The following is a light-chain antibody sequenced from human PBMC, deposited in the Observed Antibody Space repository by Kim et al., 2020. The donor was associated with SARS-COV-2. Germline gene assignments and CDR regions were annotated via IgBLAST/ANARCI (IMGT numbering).Light chain of an antibody. J-gene: IGKJ2*01. CDR2: EAS. CDR3: QQFGGSSYT. V-gene: IGKV3-20*01. CDR1: QNVDSSF. Sequence: EIVLTQSPDTLSLSPGERATLSCRASQNVDSSFLAWYQQSPGQATTLLIYEASTRATGIPDRFSGSGSGTDFTLTISRLEPEDFAVYYCQQFGGSSYTFGQGTKLEI.